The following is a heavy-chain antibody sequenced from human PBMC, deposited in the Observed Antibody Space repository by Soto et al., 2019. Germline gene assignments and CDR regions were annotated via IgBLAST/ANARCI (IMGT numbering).Heavy chain of an antibody. J-gene: IGHJ6*02. CDR1: GGSISNYY. CDR2: IYHSGTT. V-gene: IGHV4-59*01. CDR3: ARASMTAIAMDV. Sequence: ETLSLTCTVSGGSISNYYWTWIRQHPGKGLEWIGYIYHSGTTHYSPSLKSRVTISLDSSKNQFSLKLTSVTAADTAVYYCARASMTAIAMDVWGQGTTVTVSS. D-gene: IGHD2-21*02.